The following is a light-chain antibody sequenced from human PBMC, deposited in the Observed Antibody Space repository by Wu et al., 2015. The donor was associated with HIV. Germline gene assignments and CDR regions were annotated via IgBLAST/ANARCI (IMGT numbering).Light chain of an antibody. Sequence: EIVMTQSPATLSVSPGERATLSCRASQSVRSNLAWYQQKPGQAPSLLIYGASTRATGIPARFSGSGSGTDFTLTISRLEPEDFAVYYCQQYGSSPLTFGGGTKVEIK. CDR1: QSVRSN. V-gene: IGKV3-15*01. CDR3: QQYGSSPLT. J-gene: IGKJ4*01. CDR2: GAS.